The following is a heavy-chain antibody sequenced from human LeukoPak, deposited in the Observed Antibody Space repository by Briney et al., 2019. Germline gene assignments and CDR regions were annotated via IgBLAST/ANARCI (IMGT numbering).Heavy chain of an antibody. CDR3: ARALNGFDI. J-gene: IGHJ3*02. CDR2: TYNGGSM. Sequence: GGSLRLSCAASGLTVTSNYMTWVRQAPGKGLEWVSVTYNGGSMYYADSLKGRFTISRENCRNTRYLQMNSLRAEGTAVYYWARALNGFDISGAKALVTASS. CDR1: GLTVTSNY. V-gene: IGHV3-53*01.